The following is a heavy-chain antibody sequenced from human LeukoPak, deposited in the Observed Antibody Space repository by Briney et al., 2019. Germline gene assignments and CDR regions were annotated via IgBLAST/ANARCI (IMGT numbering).Heavy chain of an antibody. CDR3: ARVGSRGDWFDY. J-gene: IGHJ5*01. V-gene: IGHV3-48*01. Sequence: GGSLRLSCAASGFTFSTYSMLWVRQTPGKGLEWLFYINGGGSAVHYADSVRDRFTFSRDNAKNSLYLQMNSLRVEDTGIYYCARVGSRGDWFDYWGQGTRVTVSS. CDR2: INGGGSAV. CDR1: GFTFSTYS. D-gene: IGHD1-26*01.